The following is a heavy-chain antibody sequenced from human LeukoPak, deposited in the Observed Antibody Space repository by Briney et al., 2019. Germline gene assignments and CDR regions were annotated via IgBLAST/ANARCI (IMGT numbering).Heavy chain of an antibody. V-gene: IGHV1-69*01. CDR3: ASSGGWYNWFDP. CDR1: GGTFSSCA. Sequence: SVKVSCKASGGTFSSCAISWVRQAPGQGLEWMGGIIPIFGTANYAQKFQSRVTITADESTSTAYMELSSLRSEDTAAYYCASSGGWYNWFDPWGQGTLVTVSS. D-gene: IGHD6-19*01. CDR2: IIPIFGTA. J-gene: IGHJ5*02.